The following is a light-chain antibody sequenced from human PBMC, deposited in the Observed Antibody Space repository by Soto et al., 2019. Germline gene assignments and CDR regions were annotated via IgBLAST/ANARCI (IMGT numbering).Light chain of an antibody. CDR1: TSNIGSNT. Sequence: QSALTQSPSASGTPGQRVTISCSGSTSNIGSNTVHWYQQLPGTAPKLLMYRNNQRPSGVPDRFSGSKSGTSASLAISGLQSEDEADYYCAAWDDSLDGYVFGTGTKVTV. CDR2: RNN. V-gene: IGLV1-44*01. CDR3: AAWDDSLDGYV. J-gene: IGLJ1*01.